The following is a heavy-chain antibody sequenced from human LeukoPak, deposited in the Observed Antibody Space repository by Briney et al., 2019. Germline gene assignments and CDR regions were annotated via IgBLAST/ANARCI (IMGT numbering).Heavy chain of an antibody. Sequence: SETLSLTCAVYGGSFSGYYWSWIRQPPGKGLEWIEEVNHSGTTNYNPSLESRVTISEDMSKNQFSLKLSSVTAADTAFYYCARGEGSGSYMSYFDFWGQGALVTVSS. D-gene: IGHD3-10*01. CDR1: GGSFSGYY. CDR2: VNHSGTT. V-gene: IGHV4-34*01. J-gene: IGHJ4*02. CDR3: ARGEGSGSYMSYFDF.